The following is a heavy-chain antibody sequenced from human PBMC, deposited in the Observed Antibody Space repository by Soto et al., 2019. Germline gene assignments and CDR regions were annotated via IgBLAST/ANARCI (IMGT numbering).Heavy chain of an antibody. CDR2: IWYDGSHE. CDR3: ARDVAATGAGRWLDP. V-gene: IGHV3-33*01. D-gene: IGHD2-15*01. CDR1: GFPFGSHG. Sequence: QVQVVESGGGVVQPGTSLRLSCEASGFPFGSHGMHWVRQAPGKGLEWVGFIWYDGSHEDYAASVRGRFTISRDDSKNTLYLQMDNLRGEDTGIYYCARDVAATGAGRWLDPWGQGTLVSVTS. J-gene: IGHJ5*02.